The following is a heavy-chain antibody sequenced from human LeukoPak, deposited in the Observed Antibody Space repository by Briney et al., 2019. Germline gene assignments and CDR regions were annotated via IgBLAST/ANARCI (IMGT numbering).Heavy chain of an antibody. CDR3: ARGPLGGTYYDFWSGAGGLDY. CDR1: GYTFTGYY. CDR2: ISAYNGNT. V-gene: IGHV1-18*04. Sequence: ASVKVSCKASGYTFTGYYMHWVRQAPGQGLEWMGWISAYNGNTNYAQKLQGRVTMTTDTSTSTAYMELRSLRSDDTAVYYCARGPLGGTYYDFWSGAGGLDYWGQGTLVTVSS. J-gene: IGHJ4*02. D-gene: IGHD3-3*01.